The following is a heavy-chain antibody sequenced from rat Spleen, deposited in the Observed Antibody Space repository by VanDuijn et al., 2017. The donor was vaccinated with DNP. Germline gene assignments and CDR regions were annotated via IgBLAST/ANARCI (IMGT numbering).Heavy chain of an antibody. V-gene: IGHV5-22*01. CDR3: ASLYGFHY. Sequence: EVQLVESGGGLVQPGRSLKLSCAASGFTFSDYYMAWVRQAPKKGLEWVASISYEGSSTYYGDSVKGRFTISRDNAKSTLYLQMNSLRSEDTATYYCASLYGFHYWGQGVMVTVSS. J-gene: IGHJ2*01. D-gene: IGHD1-11*01. CDR2: ISYEGSST. CDR1: GFTFSDYY.